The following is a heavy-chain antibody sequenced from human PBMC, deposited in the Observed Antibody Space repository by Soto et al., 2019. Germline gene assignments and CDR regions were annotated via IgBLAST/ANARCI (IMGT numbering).Heavy chain of an antibody. CDR1: GGSFSGYY. D-gene: IGHD6-19*01. J-gene: IGHJ5*02. CDR3: ARETRKYSSGWYLRWLDP. CDR2: INHSGST. Sequence: SETLSLACAVYGGSFSGYYWSWIRQPPGKGLEWIGEINHSGSTNYNPSLKSRVTISVDTSKNQFSLKLSSVTAADTAVYYCARETRKYSSGWYLRWLDPWGQGNLVTFSS. V-gene: IGHV4-34*01.